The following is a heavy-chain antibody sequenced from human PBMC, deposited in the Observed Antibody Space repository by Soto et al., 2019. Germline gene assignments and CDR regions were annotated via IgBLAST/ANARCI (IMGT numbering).Heavy chain of an antibody. CDR3: ARGAATKIVVVTYEDFEI. CDR1: GDTLNSFINYG. J-gene: IGHJ3*02. D-gene: IGHD3-22*01. Sequence: QVQLVQSGAEVKKPGSSVKVSCKASGDTLNSFINYGITWVRQAPGQGLEWMGGIIPVFGTANYAQKFQGRVTIRAXEXTXTXXMELSRLRSEDTAVYYCARGAATKIVVVTYEDFEIWCQGTMVTVFS. CDR2: IIPVFGTA. V-gene: IGHV1-69*12.